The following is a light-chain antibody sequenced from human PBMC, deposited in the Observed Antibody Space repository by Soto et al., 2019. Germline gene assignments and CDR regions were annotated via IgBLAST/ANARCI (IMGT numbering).Light chain of an antibody. CDR3: QQYNSYPWT. CDR1: QSISSW. J-gene: IGKJ1*01. CDR2: KAS. Sequence: DIQMTQSPSTRSASVGDRVTITCRASQSISSWLAWYQQKPGKAPKLLIYKASSLESGVPSRFSGSGSGTEFTLTISSLQPDDFATYYCQQYNSYPWTCGQGTKVEIK. V-gene: IGKV1-5*03.